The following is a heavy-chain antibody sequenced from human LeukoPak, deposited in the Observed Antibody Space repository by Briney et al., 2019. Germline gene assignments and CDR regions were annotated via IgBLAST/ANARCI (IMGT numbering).Heavy chain of an antibody. CDR3: ARHSSYGYGISAFDI. V-gene: IGHV4-59*08. J-gene: IGHJ3*02. D-gene: IGHD5-18*01. CDR2: IYYSGST. Sequence: PSETLSLTCTVSGGSISSYYWSWIRQPPGKGLEWIGYIYYSGSTNYNPSLKSRVTISVDTSKNQFSLKLSSVTAADTAVYYCARHSSYGYGISAFDIWGQGTMVTVSS. CDR1: GGSISSYY.